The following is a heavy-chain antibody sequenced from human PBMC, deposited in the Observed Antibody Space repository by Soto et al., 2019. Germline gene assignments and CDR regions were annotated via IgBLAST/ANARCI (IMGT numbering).Heavy chain of an antibody. J-gene: IGHJ4*02. CDR1: GYTFTGYA. V-gene: IGHV1-3*01. Sequence: ASVKVSCKASGYTFTGYAMHWVRQAPGQRLEWMGWINAGNGDTKYSQKFQDRVTIIRDASASTAYMELSSLRSEDTAVYFCARADILTGYYLDYWGPGTLVTVSS. CDR2: INAGNGDT. D-gene: IGHD3-9*01. CDR3: ARADILTGYYLDY.